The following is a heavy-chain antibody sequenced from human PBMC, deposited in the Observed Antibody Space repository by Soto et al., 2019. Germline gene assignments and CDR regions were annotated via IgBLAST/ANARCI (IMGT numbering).Heavy chain of an antibody. J-gene: IGHJ4*02. V-gene: IGHV3-30-3*01. CDR2: ISYDGSSK. CDR1: GFTFSSYA. Sequence: QVQLVESGGGVVQPRRSLRLSCGASGFTFSSYAMHWVRQAPGKGLDWVAVISYDGSSKYYPASVEGRFTISRDNSKNTLYLQMDSLRPEDTAVYYCARDLRYYAMIDYWGQGTLVTVSS. CDR3: ARDLRYYAMIDY. D-gene: IGHD2-8*01.